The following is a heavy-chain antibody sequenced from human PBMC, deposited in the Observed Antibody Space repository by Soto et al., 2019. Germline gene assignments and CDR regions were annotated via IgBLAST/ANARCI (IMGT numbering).Heavy chain of an antibody. CDR2: INHSGST. CDR3: ARERGYCTNGVCYSAWFDP. J-gene: IGHJ5*02. Sequence: QVQLQQWGAGLLKPSETLSLTCAVYGGSFSGYYWSWIRQPPGKGLEWIGEINHSGSTNYNPSLKGRVTISVDTSKNQFSLKLSSVTAADTAVYYCARERGYCTNGVCYSAWFDPWGQGTLVTVSS. CDR1: GGSFSGYY. V-gene: IGHV4-34*01. D-gene: IGHD2-8*01.